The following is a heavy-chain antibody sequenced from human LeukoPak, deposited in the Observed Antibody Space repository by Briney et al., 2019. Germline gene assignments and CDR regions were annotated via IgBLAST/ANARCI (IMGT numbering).Heavy chain of an antibody. D-gene: IGHD6-13*01. Sequence: SETLSLTCTVSGGSISSSSYYWGWIRQPPGKGLEWIGSIYYSGSTYYNPSLKSRVTISVDTSKNQFSLNLSSVTAADTTVHYFTGHEPPLDRPSWYAREYYFDCWGQGTLVTVSS. CDR3: TGHEPPLDRPSWYAREYYFDC. V-gene: IGHV4-39*01. J-gene: IGHJ4*02. CDR2: IYYSGST. CDR1: GGSISSSSYY.